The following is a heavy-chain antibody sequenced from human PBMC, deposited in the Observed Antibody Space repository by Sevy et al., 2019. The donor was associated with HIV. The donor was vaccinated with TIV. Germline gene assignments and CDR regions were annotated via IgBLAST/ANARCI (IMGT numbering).Heavy chain of an antibody. CDR1: GFTFSNYW. J-gene: IGHJ6*02. Sequence: GGSLRLSCEASGFTFSNYWMSWVRQAPGKGLEWAANIKRDGSEKYYVASVKGRFTISRDNAKNSLYLQMNSLTTEDTAVYYCARDCSSTRCLWGLDVWGQGTTVTVSS. D-gene: IGHD2-2*01. CDR2: IKRDGSEK. V-gene: IGHV3-7*03. CDR3: ARDCSSTRCLWGLDV.